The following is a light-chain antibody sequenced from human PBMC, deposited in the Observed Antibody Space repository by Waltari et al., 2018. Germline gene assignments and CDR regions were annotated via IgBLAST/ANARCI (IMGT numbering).Light chain of an antibody. CDR3: QQYNDWPKIT. CDR1: QSVSSD. J-gene: IGKJ5*01. Sequence: EIVMTQSPATLSVSPGERATLSCRASQSVSSDLAGSQRTPGQAPRLLFYGASTRATGIPARFSGSGSGTDFTLSISSLQSEDFALYYCQQYNDWPKITFGQGTRLEIK. V-gene: IGKV3-15*01. CDR2: GAS.